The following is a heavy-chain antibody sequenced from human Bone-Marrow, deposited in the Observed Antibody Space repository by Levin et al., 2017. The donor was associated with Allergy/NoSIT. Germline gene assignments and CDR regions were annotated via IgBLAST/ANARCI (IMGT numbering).Heavy chain of an antibody. CDR2: IGLDGSAT. D-gene: IGHD2-8*01. Sequence: GESLKISCATGGFTFSRYWMHWVRQAPGKGLVWVSRIGLDGSATTYADFVKGRFTVSRDNAKNTVFLQMNDLRAEDTAVYYCARDEWGALDYWGQGTLATVSS. CDR3: ARDEWGALDY. J-gene: IGHJ4*02. V-gene: IGHV3-74*03. CDR1: GFTFSRYW.